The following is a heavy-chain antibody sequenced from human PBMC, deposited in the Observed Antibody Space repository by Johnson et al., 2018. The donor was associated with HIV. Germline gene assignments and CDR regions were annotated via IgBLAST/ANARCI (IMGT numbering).Heavy chain of an antibody. Sequence: VQLVESGGGLVQPGGSLRLSCATSGFTFSKAWMNWVRQAPGKGLEWVGRIKSKTDGGTTDYAAPVKDRFSISRDDSKNILYLQMNSLRAEDPALYYCAREGEWELLPGAFDIWGQGTMVTVSS. D-gene: IGHD1-26*01. CDR1: GFTFSKAW. CDR3: AREGEWELLPGAFDI. CDR2: IKSKTDGGTT. J-gene: IGHJ3*02. V-gene: IGHV3-15*01.